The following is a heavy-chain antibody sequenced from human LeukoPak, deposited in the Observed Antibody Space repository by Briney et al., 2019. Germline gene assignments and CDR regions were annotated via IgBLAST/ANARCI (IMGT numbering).Heavy chain of an antibody. V-gene: IGHV1-46*01. CDR3: ARARATLGPIDY. CDR1: GYTLTSYF. CDR2: INPSGGST. D-gene: IGHD5-24*01. J-gene: IGHJ4*02. Sequence: ASVEVSCKASGYTLTSYFMHWVRQVPGQGLEWMGIINPSGGSTSYAQKFQGRATITRDTSTSTVYMQLGSLRSDDTAVYFCARARATLGPIDYWGQGTLVTVSS.